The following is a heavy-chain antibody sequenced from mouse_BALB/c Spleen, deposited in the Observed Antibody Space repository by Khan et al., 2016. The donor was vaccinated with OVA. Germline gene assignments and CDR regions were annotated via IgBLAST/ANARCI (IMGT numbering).Heavy chain of an antibody. Sequence: VELVESGAELARPGASVKMSCKASGYTFTSYTIHWIKERPGQGLEWIGYINPNYGYTNYNQKFKDKATLTTDNSSTTAYLQLSSLTSDDSAVYNCIRDGSYHRNDGWFAYWGQGTLVTVSA. CDR2: INPNYGYT. CDR1: GYTFTSYT. CDR3: IRDGSYHRNDGWFAY. D-gene: IGHD2-14*01. J-gene: IGHJ3*01. V-gene: IGHV1-4*01.